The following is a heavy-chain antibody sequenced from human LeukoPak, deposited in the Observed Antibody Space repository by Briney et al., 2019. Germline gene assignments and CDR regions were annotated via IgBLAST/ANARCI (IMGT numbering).Heavy chain of an antibody. V-gene: IGHV1-2*02. CDR1: GYTFTGYY. Sequence: ASVKVSCKASGYTFTGYYMHWVRQAPGQGLEWMGWINPNSGGTNYAQKFQGRVTMTRDTSISTAYMELSRLRSNDTAVYYCARKWDLRTPHNWFDPWGQGTLVTVSS. D-gene: IGHD1-26*01. CDR3: ARKWDLRTPHNWFDP. CDR2: INPNSGGT. J-gene: IGHJ5*02.